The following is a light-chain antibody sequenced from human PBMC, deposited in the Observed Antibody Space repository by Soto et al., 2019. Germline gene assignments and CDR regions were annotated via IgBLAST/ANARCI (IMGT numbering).Light chain of an antibody. J-gene: IGKJ1*01. Sequence: EIVLTQSPGTLSLSPGERATLSCRASQSLTNNYLAWYQQRPGQAPRLLLYGASSRATGVPDRFSGSESETDVTLTISRLEPDDVAVEYCQQYSSSPWTFGQGTKVEI. CDR2: GAS. CDR1: QSLTNNY. CDR3: QQYSSSPWT. V-gene: IGKV3-20*01.